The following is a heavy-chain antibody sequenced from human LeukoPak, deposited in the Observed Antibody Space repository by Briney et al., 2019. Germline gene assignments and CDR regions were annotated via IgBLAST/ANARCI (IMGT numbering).Heavy chain of an antibody. D-gene: IGHD6-13*01. Sequence: PGGSLRLSCAASGFTVSSNYMSCVRRAPGKGLEWVSLIYSGGVTYYADSVKGRFTISRDNSKNTLYLQMNSLRAEDTAVYYCARAGGGDKQQLVWYFDLWGRGTLVTVSS. CDR3: ARAGGGDKQQLVWYFDL. CDR2: IYSGGVT. J-gene: IGHJ2*01. V-gene: IGHV3-53*01. CDR1: GFTVSSNY.